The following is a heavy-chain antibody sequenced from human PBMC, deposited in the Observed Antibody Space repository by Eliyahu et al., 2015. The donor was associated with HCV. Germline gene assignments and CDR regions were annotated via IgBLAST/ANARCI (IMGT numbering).Heavy chain of an antibody. J-gene: IGHJ4*02. CDR1: GFTFSSYW. CDR2: INSDGSST. Sequence: EVQLVESGGGLVQPGGSLRLSCAASGFTFSSYWMHWVRQAPGKGLVWVSRINSDGSSTSYAASVKGRFTISRDNARNTLYLQMNSLRAEDTAVYYCAGGDPTQFDYWGQGTLVTVSS. CDR3: AGGDPTQFDY. V-gene: IGHV3-74*01. D-gene: IGHD2-21*02.